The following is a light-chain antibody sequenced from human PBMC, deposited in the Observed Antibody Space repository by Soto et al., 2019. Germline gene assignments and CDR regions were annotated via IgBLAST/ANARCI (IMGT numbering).Light chain of an antibody. CDR1: SSDVGGYNY. Sequence: QSALTQPRSGSGSPGQSVTISCTGTSSDVGGYNYVSWYQQHPGKAPKLMIYDVSKRPSGVPDRFSGSKSGNTASLTIYGLQAEDEADYYCCSYAGSDDVFGTGTKVTVL. CDR3: CSYAGSDDV. CDR2: DVS. V-gene: IGLV2-11*01. J-gene: IGLJ1*01.